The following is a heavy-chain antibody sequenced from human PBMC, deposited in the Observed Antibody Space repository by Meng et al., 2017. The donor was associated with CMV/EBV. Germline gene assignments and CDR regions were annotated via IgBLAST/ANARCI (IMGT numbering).Heavy chain of an antibody. D-gene: IGHD5-18*01. CDR1: GFTVSSNY. Sequence: GESLKISCAASGFTVSSNYMSWVRQAPGKGLEWVSVIYSGGSSTYYADSVKGRFTISRDNSKNTLYLQMNSLRAEDTAVYYCAKGGEGYSYGYDYWGQGTLVTVSS. V-gene: IGHV3-23*03. J-gene: IGHJ4*02. CDR2: IYSGGSST. CDR3: AKGGEGYSYGYDY.